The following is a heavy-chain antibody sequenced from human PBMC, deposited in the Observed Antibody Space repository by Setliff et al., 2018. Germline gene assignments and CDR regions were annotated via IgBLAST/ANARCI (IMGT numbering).Heavy chain of an antibody. CDR2: ITDDGGTT. CDR3: STGSIVGATAAEYFQH. CDR1: GFTFFSYT. Sequence: GGSLRLSCTTSGFTFFSYTMNWVRQAPGKGLEWVSAITDDGGTTHYAGSVKGRFTIARDNSNSTLYLQMNSLRAEDTAVYYCSTGSIVGATAAEYFQHWGQGTLVTVSS. V-gene: IGHV3-23*01. J-gene: IGHJ1*01. D-gene: IGHD1-26*01.